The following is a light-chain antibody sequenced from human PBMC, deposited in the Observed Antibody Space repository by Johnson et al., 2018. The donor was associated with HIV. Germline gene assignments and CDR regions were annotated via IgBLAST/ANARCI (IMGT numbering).Light chain of an antibody. V-gene: IGLV1-51*02. Sequence: QSVLTQPPSVSAAPGQKVTISCSGSNSNIGNNYVSWYQQIPGTAPKLLIYESDQRPSGIPDRFSGSKSGTSATLDITGLQTGDEADYYCGTWDSGLSAGGVFGTGTKVTVL. CDR1: NSNIGNNY. CDR2: ESD. CDR3: GTWDSGLSAGGV. J-gene: IGLJ1*01.